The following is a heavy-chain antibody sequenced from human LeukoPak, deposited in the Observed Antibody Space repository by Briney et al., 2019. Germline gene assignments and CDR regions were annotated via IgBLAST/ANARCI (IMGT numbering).Heavy chain of an antibody. Sequence: TPSETLSLTCTVSGGSISSYYWSWIRQPPGKGLEWIGYIYFSGSTNYNPSLKSRVTISVDPSKNQFSLKLSSVTAADTAVYYCARVGYFDWHISVRRYYYGMDVWGQGTTVTVSS. CDR1: GGSISSYY. V-gene: IGHV4-59*01. J-gene: IGHJ6*02. D-gene: IGHD3-9*01. CDR3: ARVGYFDWHISVRRYYYGMDV. CDR2: IYFSGST.